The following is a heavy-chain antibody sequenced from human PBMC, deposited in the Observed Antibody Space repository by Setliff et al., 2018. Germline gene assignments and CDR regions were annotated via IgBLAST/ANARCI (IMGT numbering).Heavy chain of an antibody. Sequence: ASVKVSCKVSGYTFTVYTMNWVRQAPGQRLEWMGWINAANENTQYSKKFQGRLTITRDTSANTAYMELSSLRSEDTALYYCARYNWNTNWFDPWGQGTLVTVSS. CDR3: ARYNWNTNWFDP. J-gene: IGHJ5*02. CDR2: INAANENT. CDR1: GYTFTVYT. D-gene: IGHD1-20*01. V-gene: IGHV1-3*01.